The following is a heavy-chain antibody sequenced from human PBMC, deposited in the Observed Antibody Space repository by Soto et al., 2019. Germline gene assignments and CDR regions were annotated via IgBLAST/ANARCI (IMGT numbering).Heavy chain of an antibody. D-gene: IGHD6-19*01. CDR3: ARAGTQANFDYYYYGMDV. CDR2: IIPIFGTA. CDR1: GGTFSSYA. V-gene: IGHV1-69*13. J-gene: IGHJ6*02. Sequence: SVKVSCKASGGTFSSYAISWVRQAPGQGLEWMGGIIPIFGTANYAQKFQGRVTITADESTSTAYMELSSLRSEDTAVYYCARAGTQANFDYYYYGMDVWGQGTTVTVSS.